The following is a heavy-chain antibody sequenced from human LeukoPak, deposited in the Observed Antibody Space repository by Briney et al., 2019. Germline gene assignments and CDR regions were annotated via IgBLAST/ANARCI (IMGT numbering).Heavy chain of an antibody. Sequence: SGTLSLTCAVSGGTFSGYYLSWIRQPPGKGLEWIGVINHNGRTHYQPSLKGRVTISVDTCKIQFSLKLSSVTAADTAVYYCARGLYGGYYYYYIDVWGKGTTVTVSS. D-gene: IGHD3-16*01. CDR3: ARGLYGGYYYYYIDV. CDR2: INHNGRT. J-gene: IGHJ6*03. V-gene: IGHV4-34*01. CDR1: GGTFSGYY.